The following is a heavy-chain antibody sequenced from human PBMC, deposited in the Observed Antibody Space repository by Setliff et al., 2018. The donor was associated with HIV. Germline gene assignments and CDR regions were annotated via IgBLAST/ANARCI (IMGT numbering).Heavy chain of an antibody. D-gene: IGHD2-21*02. Sequence: PSETLSLTCTVSGDSIGSSSYYWAWIRQPPGKGLEWIGYIYYSGSTYQNPSLKSRVTISVDTSKNQFSLKLNSVTAADTAVYYCARGEFYCGTDCYWSSFDYWGQGILVTVSS. V-gene: IGHV4-31*03. CDR3: ARGEFYCGTDCYWSSFDY. CDR2: IYYSGST. CDR1: GDSIGSSSYY. J-gene: IGHJ4*02.